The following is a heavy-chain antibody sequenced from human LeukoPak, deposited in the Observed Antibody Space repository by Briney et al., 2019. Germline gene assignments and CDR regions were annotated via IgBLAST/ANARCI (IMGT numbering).Heavy chain of an antibody. CDR1: GYTFTKYL. D-gene: IGHD2-21*01. J-gene: IGHJ5*02. CDR3: ARPSYCVADNCGYWLDP. CDR2: INPQGDIT. Sequence: ASVNVSFKTSGYTFTKYLIHWVRQAPGQGLEWMGTINPQGDITNYAQRFQGRITLTEDTSTSTVYMELSSLTSEDKAVYYCARPSYCVADNCGYWLDPWGPGTWSPSPQ. V-gene: IGHV1-46*01.